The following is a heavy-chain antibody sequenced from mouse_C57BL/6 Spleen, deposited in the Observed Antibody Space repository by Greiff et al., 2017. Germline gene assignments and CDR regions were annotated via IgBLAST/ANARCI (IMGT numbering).Heavy chain of an antibody. J-gene: IGHJ2*01. D-gene: IGHD3-3*01. CDR3: TGGTSWSPDY. CDR2: IDPEDGDT. V-gene: IGHV14-1*01. Sequence: VQLQQSGAELVRPGASVKLSCTASGFNIKDYYMHWVKQRPEQGLEWIGRIDPEDGDTEYAPKFQGKATMTADTSSNTAYLQLSSLTAEDTAVYYCTGGTSWSPDYWGQGTTLTVSS. CDR1: GFNIKDYY.